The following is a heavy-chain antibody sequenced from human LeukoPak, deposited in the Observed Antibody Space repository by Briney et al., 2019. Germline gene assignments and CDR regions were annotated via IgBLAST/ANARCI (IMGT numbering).Heavy chain of an antibody. Sequence: ASVKVSCKASGYTFTGYYMHWMRQAPGQGLEWMGWVNPNSGGTNYAQKFQGRVTMTRDTSISTAYLQWSSLKASDTAMYYCARHRMTTVTISRQPDYFDYWGQGTLVTVSS. CDR2: VNPNSGGT. CDR3: ARHRMTTVTISRQPDYFDY. V-gene: IGHV1-2*02. CDR1: GYTFTGYY. J-gene: IGHJ4*02. D-gene: IGHD4-17*01.